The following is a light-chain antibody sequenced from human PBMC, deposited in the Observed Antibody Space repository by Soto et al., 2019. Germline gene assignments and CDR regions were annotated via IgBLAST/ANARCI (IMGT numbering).Light chain of an antibody. V-gene: IGKV1-39*01. CDR2: AAS. CDR3: QQSYSTPFT. CDR1: QSIGGF. Sequence: DIQMTQSTSSLSVSVGDRVTITCRASQSIGGFLNWYQQKLGKAPKLLIYAASSLQSGVPSRFSGSGSGTDFTHTISSLQPEDFATYYCQQSYSTPFTFGGGTEVDIK. J-gene: IGKJ4*01.